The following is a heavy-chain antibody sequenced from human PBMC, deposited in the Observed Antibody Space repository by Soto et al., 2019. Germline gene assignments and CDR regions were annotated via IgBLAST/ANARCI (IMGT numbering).Heavy chain of an antibody. Sequence: LSLTCTVSGGSISSSSYYWGWIRQPPGKGLEWIGSIYYSGSTYYNPSLKSRVTISVDTSNNQFSLKLSSVTAADTAVYYCARLDGDYSYYYYGMDVWGQGTTVTVSS. CDR1: GGSISSSSYY. D-gene: IGHD4-17*01. V-gene: IGHV4-39*01. J-gene: IGHJ6*02. CDR2: IYYSGST. CDR3: ARLDGDYSYYYYGMDV.